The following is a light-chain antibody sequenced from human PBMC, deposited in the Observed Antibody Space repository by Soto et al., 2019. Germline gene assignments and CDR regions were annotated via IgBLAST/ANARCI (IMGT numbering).Light chain of an antibody. J-gene: IGKJ4*01. V-gene: IGKV3-20*01. CDR3: QQYGSSPLT. CDR2: GAS. Sequence: EIVLTQSPGTLSLSPGERATLSCRASQTVSSSYLAWYRQKPGQARRLLIYGASSRATGIPDRFSGSGSGTDFTLTISRLDPEDFAVYYCQQYGSSPLTFGGGTKVEIK. CDR1: QTVSSSY.